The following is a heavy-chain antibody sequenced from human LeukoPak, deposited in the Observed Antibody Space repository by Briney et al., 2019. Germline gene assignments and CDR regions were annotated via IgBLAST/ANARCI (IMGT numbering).Heavy chain of an antibody. CDR3: AKAGDGHNYRASAFDY. D-gene: IGHD5-24*01. J-gene: IGHJ4*02. V-gene: IGHV3-23*01. CDR2: ISGSGGST. Sequence: GGSLRLSCAASGFTFSSYAMSWVRQAPGKGLEWVSAISGSGGSTYYADSVKGRFTISRDNSKNTLYLQMNSLRAEDTAVYYCAKAGDGHNYRASAFDYWGQGTLVTVSS. CDR1: GFTFSSYA.